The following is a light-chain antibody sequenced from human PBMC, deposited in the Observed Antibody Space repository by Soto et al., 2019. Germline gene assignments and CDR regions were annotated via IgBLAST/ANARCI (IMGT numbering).Light chain of an antibody. V-gene: IGLV2-8*01. CDR3: SSTAGSNNLGVL. CDR2: EVT. Sequence: HSALTQPPSASGSPGQSVAISCTGSSSDVGGYNDVSWYQQHPGKAPKLMIYEVTKRPSGVPDRFSGSKSGNTASLTVSGLQADDEAVYYCSSTAGSNNLGVLFGGGTKLTVL. CDR1: SSDVGGYND. J-gene: IGLJ2*01.